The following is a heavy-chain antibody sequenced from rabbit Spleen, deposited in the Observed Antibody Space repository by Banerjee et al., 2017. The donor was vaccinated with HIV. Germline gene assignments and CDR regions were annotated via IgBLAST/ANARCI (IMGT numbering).Heavy chain of an antibody. CDR3: ARSTYGYDDYGDLYYAAMDL. D-gene: IGHD2-1*01. V-gene: IGHV1S45*01. CDR1: GFDFSSYG. Sequence: QEQLEESGGGQVQPGESLKLSCKASGFDFSSYGVSWVRQAPGKGLEWIACINIVTGKSVYASWAKGRFTMSRTSSTTVTLQMPSLTAADTATYFCARSTYGYDDYGDLYYAAMDLWGPGTLVTVS. CDR2: INIVTGKS. J-gene: IGHJ6*01.